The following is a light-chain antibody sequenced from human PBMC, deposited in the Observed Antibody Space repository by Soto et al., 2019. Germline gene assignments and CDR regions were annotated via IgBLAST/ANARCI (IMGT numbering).Light chain of an antibody. V-gene: IGKV3-20*01. CDR1: QSVSSSY. CDR3: QQYGSSPT. J-gene: IGKJ1*01. Sequence: EIVLTQSPGTLSFSPGERATLSWMASQSVSSSYLAWYQQKPGQAPRLLIYGASSRATGIPDRFSGSGSGTDSTLTISRLEPEDFAVYYCQQYGSSPTFGQGTKVDIK. CDR2: GAS.